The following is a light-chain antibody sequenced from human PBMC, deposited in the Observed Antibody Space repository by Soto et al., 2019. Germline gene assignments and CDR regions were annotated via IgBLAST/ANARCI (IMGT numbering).Light chain of an antibody. CDR2: ENN. Sequence: QSVLRQPPSVSAAPGQKVTISCSGSSSIIGNYYVSWYRQLPGTAPKLLIYENNKRPSGIPDRFSGSKSGTSATLDITGLQTGDEADYYCAAWDNNLSAVVFGGGTKLTVL. J-gene: IGLJ2*01. CDR1: SSIIGNYY. V-gene: IGLV1-51*02. CDR3: AAWDNNLSAVV.